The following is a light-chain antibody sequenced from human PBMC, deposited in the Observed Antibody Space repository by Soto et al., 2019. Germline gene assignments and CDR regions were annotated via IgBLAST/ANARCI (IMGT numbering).Light chain of an antibody. CDR1: QGISSY. J-gene: IGKJ4*01. CDR3: QQYYIYSLT. CDR2: AAS. V-gene: IGKV1-8*01. Sequence: AIRMTQSPSSFSASTGDRVTITCRASQGISSYLAWYQQKPGKAPKLLIYAASTLQSGVPSRFSGSGSGTDVTLTISCLQSEDVATYYCQQYYIYSLTFGGGTKVEIK.